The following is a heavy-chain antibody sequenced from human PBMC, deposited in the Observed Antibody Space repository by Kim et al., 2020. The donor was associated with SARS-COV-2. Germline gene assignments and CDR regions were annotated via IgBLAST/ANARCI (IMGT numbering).Heavy chain of an antibody. CDR2: ISSSSSTI. CDR1: GFTFSSYS. CDR3: ARDDGYSSSWDAYYYGMGV. Sequence: GGSLRLSCAASGFTFSSYSMNWVRQAPGKGLEWVSYISSSSSTIYYADSVKGRFTISRDNAKNSLYLQMNSLRDEDTAVYYCARDDGYSSSWDAYYYGMGVWGQGTTVSVSS. D-gene: IGHD6-13*01. J-gene: IGHJ6*02. V-gene: IGHV3-48*02.